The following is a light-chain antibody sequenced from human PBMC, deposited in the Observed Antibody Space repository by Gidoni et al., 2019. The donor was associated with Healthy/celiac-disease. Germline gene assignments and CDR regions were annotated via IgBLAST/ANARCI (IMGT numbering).Light chain of an antibody. Sequence: DIVMTQTPPSSPVSLGQPASTSCRSSQSLVHSDGNTYLSWHQQRPDQPPRLLMYKISNRFSGVPNRIRGRGGGREFTLKISRVEAEDVGVYYCMQATQFPWTFGQGTKVEIK. CDR2: KIS. V-gene: IGKV2-24*01. CDR1: QSLVHSDGNTY. J-gene: IGKJ1*01. CDR3: MQATQFPWT.